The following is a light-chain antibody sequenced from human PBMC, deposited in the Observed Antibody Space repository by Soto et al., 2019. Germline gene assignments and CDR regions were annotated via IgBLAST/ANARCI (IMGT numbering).Light chain of an antibody. CDR3: ETWGTGLLV. CDR2: LNSDGSH. CDR1: SGHSSYA. V-gene: IGLV4-69*01. J-gene: IGLJ3*02. Sequence: QPVLTQSPSASASLGASVKLTCTLSSGHSSYAIAWHQQQPEKGPRYLMKLNSDGSHSKGDGIPDRFSGSSSGAERYLTISSLKSEDEADYYCETWGTGLLVFGGGTKVTVL.